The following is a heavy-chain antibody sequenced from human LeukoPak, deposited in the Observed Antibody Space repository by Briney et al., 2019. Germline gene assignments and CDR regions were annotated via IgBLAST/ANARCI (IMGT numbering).Heavy chain of an antibody. CDR3: ARKCSGGSCYGDY. Sequence: PGESLRLSCAASGFTFSSYEMNWVRQAPGEGLDWGSYISSSGIIIYYADSVKGRFIISRDNAKNSLHLQMNSLRAEDTAVYYCARKCSGGSCYGDYWGQGTLVTVSS. D-gene: IGHD2-15*01. CDR1: GFTFSSYE. J-gene: IGHJ4*02. V-gene: IGHV3-48*03. CDR2: ISSSGIII.